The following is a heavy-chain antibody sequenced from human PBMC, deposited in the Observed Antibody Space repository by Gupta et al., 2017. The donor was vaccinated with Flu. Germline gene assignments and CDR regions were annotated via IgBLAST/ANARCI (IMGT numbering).Heavy chain of an antibody. V-gene: IGHV3-23*01. CDR2: ISGSGGST. J-gene: IGHJ6*02. CDR3: AINSYYDFTRAPYGMDV. Sequence: GKGLEWVSAISGSGGSTYYADSVKGRFTISRDNSKNTLYLQMNSLRAEDTAVYYCAINSYYDFTRAPYGMDVWGQGTTVTVSS. D-gene: IGHD3-3*01.